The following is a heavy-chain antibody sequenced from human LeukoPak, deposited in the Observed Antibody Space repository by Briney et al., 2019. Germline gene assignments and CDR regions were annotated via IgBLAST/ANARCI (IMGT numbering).Heavy chain of an antibody. CDR3: AVARTTVKGFDY. D-gene: IGHD4-17*01. CDR2: INHSGST. V-gene: IGHV4-34*01. CDR1: GGSFSGYY. Sequence: SETLSLTCAVYGGSFSGYYWSWIRQPPGKGLEWIGEINHSGSTNYNPSLKSRVTISVDTSKNQFSLKLSSMTAADTAVYYCAVARTTVKGFDYWGQGTLVTVPS. J-gene: IGHJ4*02.